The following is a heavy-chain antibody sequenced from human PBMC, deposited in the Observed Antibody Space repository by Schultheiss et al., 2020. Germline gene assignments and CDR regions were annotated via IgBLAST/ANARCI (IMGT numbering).Heavy chain of an antibody. CDR1: GFTFSDYY. CDR3: ARGSPLPGIAGAGVY. D-gene: IGHD6-13*01. Sequence: WGSLRLSCAASGFTFSDYYMSWIRQAPGKGLEWVANIKQDGGTKYYVDSVKGRFTISRDNAKNSLYLEMNSLRPEDTAVYYCARGSPLPGIAGAGVYWGQGDLGTVAS. J-gene: IGHJ4*02. V-gene: IGHV3-7*01. CDR2: IKQDGGTK.